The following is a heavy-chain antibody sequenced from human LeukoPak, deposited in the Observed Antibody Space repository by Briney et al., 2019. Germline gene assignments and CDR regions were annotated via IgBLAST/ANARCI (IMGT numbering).Heavy chain of an antibody. D-gene: IGHD2-2*02. J-gene: IGHJ3*02. CDR2: IYYSGST. Sequence: SETLSLTCTVSGGSISSYYWSWIRQPPRKGLEWIGYIYYSGSTDSNPSLKSRVTISVDTSKNQFSLKLSSVTAADTAVYYCARGYTTDGFDIWGQGTMVTVSS. CDR1: GGSISSYY. CDR3: ARGYTTDGFDI. V-gene: IGHV4-59*01.